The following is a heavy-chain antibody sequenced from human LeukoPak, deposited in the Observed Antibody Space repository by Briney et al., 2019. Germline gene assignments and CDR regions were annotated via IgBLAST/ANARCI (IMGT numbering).Heavy chain of an antibody. D-gene: IGHD3-22*01. CDR1: GYTLTELS. Sequence: ASVTVSCKVSGYTLTELSMHWVRQAPGKGLEGMGGFDPEDGETIYAQKFQGRVTMTEDTSTDTAYMELSSLRSEDTAVYYCATGDPPYYYDSSGSDAFDIWGQGTMVTVSS. V-gene: IGHV1-24*01. J-gene: IGHJ3*02. CDR3: ATGDPPYYYDSSGSDAFDI. CDR2: FDPEDGET.